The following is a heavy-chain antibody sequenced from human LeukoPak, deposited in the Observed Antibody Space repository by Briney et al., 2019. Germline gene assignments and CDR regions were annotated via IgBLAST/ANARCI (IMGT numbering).Heavy chain of an antibody. CDR1: GGTLYRYA. CDR2: IAPIFGTP. J-gene: IGHJ6*03. CDR3: ASHFRSNHYYFYYMDV. Sequence: SVKVSCKASGGTLYRYAISWVRQAPGQGLEWMGGIAPIFGTPNYAQNFQGRVTITTDESTSTAYMELSSLRSDDTAVYYCASHFRSNHYYFYYMDVWGTGTTVTVSS. D-gene: IGHD3-16*02. V-gene: IGHV1-69*05.